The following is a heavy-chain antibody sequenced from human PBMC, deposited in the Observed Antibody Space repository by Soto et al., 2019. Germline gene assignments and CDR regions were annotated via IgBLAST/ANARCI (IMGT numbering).Heavy chain of an antibody. D-gene: IGHD3-9*01. J-gene: IGHJ4*02. Sequence: GESLKISCKGSGYSFSSYWIGWVRQMPGEGLEWMGFVYPGDSDTRYSPSFQGHVTISVDKPISTAYLQWSSLRASDTAMYYCARQPDYNILTGYLYYFDYWGQGALVTVSS. CDR1: GYSFSSYW. V-gene: IGHV5-51*01. CDR2: VYPGDSDT. CDR3: ARQPDYNILTGYLYYFDY.